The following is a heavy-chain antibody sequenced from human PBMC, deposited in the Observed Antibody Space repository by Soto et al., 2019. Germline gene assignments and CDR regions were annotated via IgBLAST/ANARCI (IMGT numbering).Heavy chain of an antibody. V-gene: IGHV3-21*01. CDR2: IGSSSDYI. CDR1: GFTFSSYT. J-gene: IGHJ3*02. Sequence: GGSLRLSCAASGFTFSSYTMNWVRQAPGKGLEWVSSIGSSSDYIYYADSVKGRFTISRDNAKNSLYLQMNSLRAEDTAVYYCARAGLGELSDAFDIWGQGTMVTVSS. CDR3: ARAGLGELSDAFDI. D-gene: IGHD3-10*01.